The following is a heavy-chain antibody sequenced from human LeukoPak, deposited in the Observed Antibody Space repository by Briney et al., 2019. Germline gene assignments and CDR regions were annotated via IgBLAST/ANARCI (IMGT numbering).Heavy chain of an antibody. CDR2: ISSSSSYI. D-gene: IGHD3-22*01. CDR1: GFTFGSYS. CDR3: ARVSDSSGYYYQDY. Sequence: PGGSLRLSCAASGFTFGSYSMNWVRQAPGKGLEWVSSISSSSSYIYYADSVKGRFTISRDNAKNSLYLQMNSLRAEDTAVYYCARVSDSSGYYYQDYWGQGTLVTVSS. V-gene: IGHV3-21*01. J-gene: IGHJ4*02.